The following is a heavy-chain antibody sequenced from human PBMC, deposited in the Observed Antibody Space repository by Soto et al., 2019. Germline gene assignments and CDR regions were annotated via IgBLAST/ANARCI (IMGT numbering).Heavy chain of an antibody. CDR3: ARDSDPYYYGSGSYIY. J-gene: IGHJ4*02. Sequence: QVQLQESGPGLVKPSQTLSLTCTVSGGSISSGGYYWSWIRQHPGKGLEWIGYIYYSGSTYYNPPLKSRVTISVDKSKNQFSLKLSSVTAADTAVYYCARDSDPYYYGSGSYIYWGQGTLVTVSS. CDR2: IYYSGST. D-gene: IGHD3-10*01. CDR1: GGSISSGGYY. V-gene: IGHV4-31*03.